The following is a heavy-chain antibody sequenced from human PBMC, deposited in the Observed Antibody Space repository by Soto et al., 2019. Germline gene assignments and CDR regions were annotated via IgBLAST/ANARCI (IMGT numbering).Heavy chain of an antibody. J-gene: IGHJ5*02. V-gene: IGHV1-3*01. Sequence: ASVKVSCKASGYTFTSYAMDWVRHAPGQRLEWMGWINAGNGNTKYSQKFQGIVTITRDTSASTSYMVLSSMRSEDTAVYYCGRGFPLWFAPWGQGSLVTVSS. CDR2: INAGNGNT. D-gene: IGHD3-3*01. CDR3: GRGFPLWFAP. CDR1: GYTFTSYA.